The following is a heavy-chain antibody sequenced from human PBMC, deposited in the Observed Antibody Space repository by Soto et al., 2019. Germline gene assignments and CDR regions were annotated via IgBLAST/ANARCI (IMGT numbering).Heavy chain of an antibody. CDR2: ISAYNGNT. CDR1: GYTFTSYG. J-gene: IGHJ6*02. CDR3: ARGGYSYGYYYYYGMDV. V-gene: IGHV1-18*04. D-gene: IGHD5-18*01. Sequence: PPASVKVSCKASGYTFTSYGISWVRQAPGQGLEWMGWISAYNGNTNYAQKLQGRVTMTTDTSTSTAYMELRSLRSDDTAVYYCARGGYSYGYYYYYGMDVWGQGTTVTVSS.